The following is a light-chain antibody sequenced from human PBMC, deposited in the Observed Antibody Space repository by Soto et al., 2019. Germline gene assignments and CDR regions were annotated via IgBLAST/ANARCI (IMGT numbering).Light chain of an antibody. Sequence: QSVLTQPASVSGSPGQSITIPCTGASSDVGSYNLVSWYQQHPGKAPKLMIYEVSRRPSGIFNRFSGSKSGNTASLTISGLQAEDEADYYCCSYAGSPTFVIFGGGTKLTVL. V-gene: IGLV2-23*02. CDR2: EVS. CDR3: CSYAGSPTFVI. CDR1: SSDVGSYNL. J-gene: IGLJ2*01.